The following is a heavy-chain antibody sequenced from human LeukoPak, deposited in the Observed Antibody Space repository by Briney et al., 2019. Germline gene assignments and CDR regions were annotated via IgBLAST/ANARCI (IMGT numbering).Heavy chain of an antibody. D-gene: IGHD3-10*01. CDR3: ARDREGPSGNYFAS. V-gene: IGHV1-2*02. J-gene: IGHJ4*02. CDR2: INPNNGGT. CDR1: GYTFTADY. Sequence: ASVKVSCKASGYTFTADYMHWVRQAPGQGPEWMGWINPNNGGTNYAQKFRGRVTLTRDTSISTAYMELSRLNSDDTAVYFCARDREGPSGNYFASWGQGTLVTVSS.